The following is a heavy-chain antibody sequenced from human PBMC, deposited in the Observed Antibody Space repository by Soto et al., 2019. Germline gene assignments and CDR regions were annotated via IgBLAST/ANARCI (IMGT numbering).Heavy chain of an antibody. V-gene: IGHV4-59*12. J-gene: IGHJ6*02. CDR3: ASQRRVVWSGYKAYYYYGMDV. D-gene: IGHD3-3*01. CDR1: GGSISSYY. Sequence: SETLSLTCTVPGGSISSYYWSWIRQPPGKGLEWIGDINHSGSTNYNPSLKSRVTISVDTSKNQFSLKLSSVTAADTAVYYCASQRRVVWSGYKAYYYYGMDVWGQGTTVTVSS. CDR2: INHSGST.